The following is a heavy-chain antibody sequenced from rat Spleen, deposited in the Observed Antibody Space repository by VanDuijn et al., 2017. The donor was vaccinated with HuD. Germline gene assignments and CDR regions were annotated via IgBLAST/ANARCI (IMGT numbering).Heavy chain of an antibody. J-gene: IGHJ2*01. CDR3: ARGYYDGYYHLY. CDR2: INSAGST. V-gene: IGHV3-3*01. D-gene: IGHD1-12*03. CDR1: VYSITTNY. Sequence: EVQLQESGPGLVKPSQSLSLTCSVTVYSITTNYWDWIRKFPGNKLEWMGFINSAGSTNYNPSLKSRISITRDTSKNRFFLRVNSVTTEDTATYHCARGYYDGYYHLYWGQGVMVTVSS.